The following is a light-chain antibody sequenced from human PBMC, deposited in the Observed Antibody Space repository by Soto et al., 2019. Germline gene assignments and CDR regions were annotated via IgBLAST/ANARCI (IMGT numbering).Light chain of an antibody. J-gene: IGLJ1*01. CDR1: SSDVGGYDY. V-gene: IGLV2-14*01. CDR2: DVN. CDR3: SSYKGSSTFV. Sequence: QSVLTQPASVSGSPGQSITISCTGTSSDVGGYDYVSWYQQLPGKAPKLLIYDVNNRPSGVSHRFSGSKSGNTASLTISGLQAEDEADYYCSSYKGSSTFVFGTGTKDTDL.